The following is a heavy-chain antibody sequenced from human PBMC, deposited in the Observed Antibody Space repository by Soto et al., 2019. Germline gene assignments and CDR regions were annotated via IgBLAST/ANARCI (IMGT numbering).Heavy chain of an antibody. CDR3: ASRLQERKRDY. V-gene: IGHV3-66*01. CDR1: GFTVSSNY. CDR2: TYSGGST. Sequence: GGSLRLSCAASGFTVSSNYMSWVRQAPGKGLEWVSVTYSGGSTYYTDSVRGRFTISRDNSKNTLYLQMNSLRAEDTAVYYCASRLQERKRDYWGQGTLVTVSS. J-gene: IGHJ4*02. D-gene: IGHD4-4*01.